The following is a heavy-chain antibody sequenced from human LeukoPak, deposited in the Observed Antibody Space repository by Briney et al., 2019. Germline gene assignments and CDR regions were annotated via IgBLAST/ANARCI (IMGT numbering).Heavy chain of an antibody. Sequence: PGGSLRLSCAASGFSFKDYWMSWVRQAPGKGLEWVADITPDGSGKTYVDSVKGRFTISRDNAKNSLYLQMNSLRAEDTAVYYCARGSFYYGESSFDYWGQGTLVTVSS. CDR3: ARGSFYYGESSFDY. CDR2: ITPDGSGK. CDR1: GFSFKDYW. D-gene: IGHD4-17*01. V-gene: IGHV3-7*01. J-gene: IGHJ4*02.